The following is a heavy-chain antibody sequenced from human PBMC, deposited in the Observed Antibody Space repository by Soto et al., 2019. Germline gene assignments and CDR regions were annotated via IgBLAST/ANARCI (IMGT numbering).Heavy chain of an antibody. J-gene: IGHJ5*02. V-gene: IGHV4-31*03. CDR2: IYYSGST. Sequence: QVQLQESGPGLVKPSQTLSLTCTVSGGSISSGGYYWSWIRQHPGKGLEWIGYIYYSGSTYYNPSLKSRVTISVDTSKNQFSLKLSSVTAADTAVYYCARARKRAIWAPGDGWFDPWGQGTLVTVSS. CDR3: ARARKRAIWAPGDGWFDP. D-gene: IGHD7-27*01. CDR1: GGSISSGGYY.